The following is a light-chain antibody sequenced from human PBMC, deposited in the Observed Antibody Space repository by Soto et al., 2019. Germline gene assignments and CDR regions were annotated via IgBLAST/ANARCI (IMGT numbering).Light chain of an antibody. CDR3: QQYNSNSPWT. Sequence: DIQMTQSPSTLSASVGDRVTITCRASQSIGNWLAWYQQKPGKAPKLLIYKASTLESGVTSRFSGSRSGTEFTLTISSLQTDDFATYYCQQYNSNSPWTFGQGTKVEIK. V-gene: IGKV1-5*03. J-gene: IGKJ1*01. CDR2: KAS. CDR1: QSIGNW.